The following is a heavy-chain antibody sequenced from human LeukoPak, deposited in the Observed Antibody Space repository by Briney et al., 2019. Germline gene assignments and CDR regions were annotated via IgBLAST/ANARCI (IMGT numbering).Heavy chain of an antibody. V-gene: IGHV1-2*02. D-gene: IGHD2-8*02. J-gene: IGHJ6*02. CDR1: GYTFTGYF. CDR2: INPNSGGT. Sequence: ASVTVSCKASGYTFTGYFMHWVRQAPGQGLEWMGWINPNSGGTNYAQKFQGRVTMTRDTSISTAYMELSSLRSDDTALYYCARELLAKNYGMDVWGQGTTVTVSS. CDR3: ARELLAKNYGMDV.